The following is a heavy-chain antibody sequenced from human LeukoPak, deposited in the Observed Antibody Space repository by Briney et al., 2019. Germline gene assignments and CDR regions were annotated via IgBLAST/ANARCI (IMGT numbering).Heavy chain of an antibody. CDR2: ISVSGGST. J-gene: IGHJ4*02. Sequence: PGGSLRLSCAASGFTFSSYAMSWVRQAPGKGLEWVSIISVSGGSTSYADSVKGRFTISRDNSKNTLYMQMNSLRAEDTAVYYCAKIVAGGVYYWGQGTLVTVSS. CDR1: GFTFSSYA. V-gene: IGHV3-23*01. D-gene: IGHD6-13*01. CDR3: AKIVAGGVYY.